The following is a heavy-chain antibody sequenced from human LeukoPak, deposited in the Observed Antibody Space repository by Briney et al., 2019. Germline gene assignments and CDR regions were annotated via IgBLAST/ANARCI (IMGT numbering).Heavy chain of an antibody. Sequence: ASVKVSCKASGDTFTGYYMHWVRQAPGQGLEWMGWINPNSGGTNYAQKFQGRVTMTRDTSISTAYMELSRLRSDDTAVYYCARDGPDRYYDYIWGSYRSPFDIWGQGTMVTVSS. J-gene: IGHJ3*02. CDR1: GDTFTGYY. CDR3: ARDGPDRYYDYIWGSYRSPFDI. CDR2: INPNSGGT. D-gene: IGHD3-16*02. V-gene: IGHV1-2*02.